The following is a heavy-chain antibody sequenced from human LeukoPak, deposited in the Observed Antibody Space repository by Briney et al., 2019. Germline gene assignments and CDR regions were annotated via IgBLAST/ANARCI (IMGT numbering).Heavy chain of an antibody. J-gene: IGHJ4*02. Sequence: SETLSLTCAVYGGSFSGYYWSWIRQPPGKGLEWIGEINHSGSTNYNPSLKSRVTISVDTSKNQFSLKLSSVTAADRAVYYCARGRKKITMVRGDTFDYWGQGTLVTVSS. D-gene: IGHD3-10*01. CDR3: ARGRKKITMVRGDTFDY. CDR1: GGSFSGYY. CDR2: INHSGST. V-gene: IGHV4-34*01.